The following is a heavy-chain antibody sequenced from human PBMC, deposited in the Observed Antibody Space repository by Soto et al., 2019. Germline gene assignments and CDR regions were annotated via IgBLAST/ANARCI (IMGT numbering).Heavy chain of an antibody. Sequence: QVRLVQSGAEVKKPGSSVKVSCKASGGTFSNYAITWLRLAPGQGLEWLGGIIPVFGTVNYAQKFQGRDTITVEESTSTAYMELNRLRSENTAVYYCARDNPYTNSFGNWYDPWGQGTLVIVS. CDR3: ARDNPYTNSFGNWYDP. D-gene: IGHD6-13*01. CDR1: GGTFSNYA. CDR2: IIPVFGTV. J-gene: IGHJ5*02. V-gene: IGHV1-69*01.